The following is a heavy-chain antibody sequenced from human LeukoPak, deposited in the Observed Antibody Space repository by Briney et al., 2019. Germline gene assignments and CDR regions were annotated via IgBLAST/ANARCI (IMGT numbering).Heavy chain of an antibody. CDR3: ARGDGPTVTADYFQN. D-gene: IGHD4-17*01. Sequence: RTGGSLRLSCEASGFTFDDYGMGWVRQAPGKGLEWVSGINWNGGSTDYADSVKGRFNISRDNAKNSLFLQMNSLRDEDTAFYYCARGDGPTVTADYFQNWGQGTLVTVS. CDR2: INWNGGST. J-gene: IGHJ1*01. CDR1: GFTFDDYG. V-gene: IGHV3-20*04.